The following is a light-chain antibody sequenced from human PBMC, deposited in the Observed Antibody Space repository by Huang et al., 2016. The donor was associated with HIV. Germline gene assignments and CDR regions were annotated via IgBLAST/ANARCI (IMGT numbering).Light chain of an antibody. V-gene: IGKV4-1*01. CDR2: WAS. CDR1: QSVYASSTSKNY. Sequence: DIIMSQSPDSLTVSLGERATLNCRSSQSVYASSTSKNYMAWFQHKPGQPPRLLLFWASSREVGVPDRFRGSGSGTHFTLTIANLQPEDAAIYYCQQYYSSPQTFGQGTRV. J-gene: IGKJ1*01. CDR3: QQYYSSPQT.